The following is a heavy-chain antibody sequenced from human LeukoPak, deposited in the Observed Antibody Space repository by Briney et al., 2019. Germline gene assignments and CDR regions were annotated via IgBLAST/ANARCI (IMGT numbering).Heavy chain of an antibody. CDR3: ATETYCSSTSCYHPIEQVGATWFPFDY. Sequence: GASVKVSCKASGGTFSSYAISWVRQAPGQGLEWMGRIIPILGIANYAQKFQGRVTITADKSTSTAYMELSSLRSEDTAVYYCATETYCSSTSCYHPIEQVGATWFPFDYWGQGTLVIVSS. V-gene: IGHV1-69*04. J-gene: IGHJ4*02. CDR1: GGTFSSYA. D-gene: IGHD2-2*01. CDR2: IIPILGIA.